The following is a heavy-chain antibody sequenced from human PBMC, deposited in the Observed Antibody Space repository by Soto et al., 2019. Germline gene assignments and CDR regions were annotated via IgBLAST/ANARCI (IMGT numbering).Heavy chain of an antibody. V-gene: IGHV4-34*01. CDR3: VKDYLSGYDLRENWFDP. D-gene: IGHD5-12*01. CDR1: GGSFSGCY. J-gene: IGHJ5*02. Sequence: SETLSLTCAVYGGSFSGCYWSWIRQPPGKGLERIGEINHSGSTNYNPSLKSRVTISVDNSKNTLYLQMSSLRAEDTAVYYCVKDYLSGYDLRENWFDPWGQGTLVTVSS. CDR2: INHSGST.